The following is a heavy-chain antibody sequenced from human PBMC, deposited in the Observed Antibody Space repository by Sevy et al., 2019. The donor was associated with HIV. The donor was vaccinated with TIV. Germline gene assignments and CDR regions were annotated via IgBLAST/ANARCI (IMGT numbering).Heavy chain of an antibody. CDR1: GFTFGSYG. CDR2: IWFDGSNI. J-gene: IGHJ4*02. Sequence: GGSLRLSCVASGFTFGSYGMLWVRQAPGKGLEWVADIWFDGSNIHYADSVRGRFTFSRDNSKNTLSLHMSSLRVEDSAVDYCARERTYLFDYCGQGTLVTVSS. CDR3: ARERTYLFDY. V-gene: IGHV3-33*01.